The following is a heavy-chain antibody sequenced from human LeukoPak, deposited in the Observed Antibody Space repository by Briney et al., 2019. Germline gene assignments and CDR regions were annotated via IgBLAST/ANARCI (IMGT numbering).Heavy chain of an antibody. J-gene: IGHJ4*01. CDR1: GFTFSDYY. CDR3: ARDGRNGYHNY. Sequence: GGSLRLSCAVSGFTFSDYYMSWIRQTPGKGLEWISYISNSGSTIYYADSVKGRFTISRDNAKNSLYLQMNSLRVEDTAVYLCARDGRNGYHNYGGQETWSPSPQ. CDR2: ISNSGSTI. V-gene: IGHV3-11*01. D-gene: IGHD3-3*01.